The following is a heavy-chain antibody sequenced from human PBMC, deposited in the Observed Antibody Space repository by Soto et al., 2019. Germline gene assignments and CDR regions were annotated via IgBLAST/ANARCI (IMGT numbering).Heavy chain of an antibody. V-gene: IGHV4-39*01. CDR2: IYYSGST. CDR3: ARHQVWNILLVPALRFDP. Sequence: SETLSLTCNVSGYSITTTSYYWVWIRQPPGKGLEWIGSIYYSGSTYYNPSLKSRVTISVDTSKNQFSLNLSSVTAVDTAVYYCARHQVWNILLVPALRFDPWGQGILVTVS. CDR1: GYSITTTSYY. D-gene: IGHD2-2*01. J-gene: IGHJ5*02.